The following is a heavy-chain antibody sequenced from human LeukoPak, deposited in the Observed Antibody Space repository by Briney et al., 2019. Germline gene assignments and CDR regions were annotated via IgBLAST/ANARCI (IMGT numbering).Heavy chain of an antibody. D-gene: IGHD5-12*01. CDR1: GYTFTSYD. CDR2: MNPNSGNT. J-gene: IGHJ6*02. Sequence: ASVKVSCKASGYTFTSYDINWVRQATGQGLEWMGWMNPNSGNTGYAQKFQGRVTMTRNTSISTAYMELSSLRSEDTAVYYCVRFASGYDYYYYYGMDVWGQGTTVTVSS. CDR3: VRFASGYDYYYYYGMDV. V-gene: IGHV1-8*01.